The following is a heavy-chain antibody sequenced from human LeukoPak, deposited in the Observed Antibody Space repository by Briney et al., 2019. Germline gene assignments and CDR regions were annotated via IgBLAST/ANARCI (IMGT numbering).Heavy chain of an antibody. CDR2: ISWNSGSI. V-gene: IGHV3-9*01. CDR1: GFTFDDYA. D-gene: IGHD3-3*01. Sequence: PGRSLILSCAASGFTFDDYAMHWVRQAPGEGLEWVSGISWNSGSIGYADSVKGRFTISRDNAKNSLYLQMNSLRAEDTALYYCAKGGHYDFWSGTNYYFDYWGQGTLVTVSS. CDR3: AKGGHYDFWSGTNYYFDY. J-gene: IGHJ4*02.